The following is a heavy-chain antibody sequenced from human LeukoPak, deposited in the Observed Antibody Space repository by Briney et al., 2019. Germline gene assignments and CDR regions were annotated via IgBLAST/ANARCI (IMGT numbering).Heavy chain of an antibody. Sequence: GGSLRLSCAASGFTFSSYAMHWVRQAPGKGLEWVAVISYDGSNKYYADSVKGRFTISRDNSKNTLYLQMNSLRAEDTAVYYCARGPLADDYGDYGPLDYWGQGTLVIVSS. J-gene: IGHJ4*02. CDR3: ARGPLADDYGDYGPLDY. D-gene: IGHD4-17*01. CDR1: GFTFSSYA. CDR2: ISYDGSNK. V-gene: IGHV3-30-3*01.